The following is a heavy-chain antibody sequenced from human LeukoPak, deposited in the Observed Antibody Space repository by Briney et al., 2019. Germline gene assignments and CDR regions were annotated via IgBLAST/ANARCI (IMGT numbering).Heavy chain of an antibody. D-gene: IGHD3-10*01. J-gene: IGHJ4*02. CDR3: AKGTFADLKGLFDY. Sequence: GGSLRLSCAASGFTFSSYAMHWVRQAPGKGLEWVAVISYDGSNKYYADSVKGRFTISRDNSKNTLYLHMNSLRAEDTAVYFCAKGTFADLKGLFDYWGQGTLVTVSS. CDR2: ISYDGSNK. V-gene: IGHV3-30*04. CDR1: GFTFSSYA.